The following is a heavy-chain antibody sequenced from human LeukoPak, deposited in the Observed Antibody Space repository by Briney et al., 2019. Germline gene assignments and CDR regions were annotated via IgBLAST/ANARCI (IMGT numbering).Heavy chain of an antibody. Sequence: GVSLRLSCAASGFSFSSYGMHWVRQAPGKGLAWVAFIRFDGSNTYYADSVKGRFAISRDNSKNTLYLQMNSLGAEDTAVYYCAKSGSNPDYYFYYMDVWGKGTTVTVSS. CDR2: IRFDGSNT. CDR1: GFSFSSYG. D-gene: IGHD4-11*01. J-gene: IGHJ6*03. CDR3: AKSGSNPDYYFYYMDV. V-gene: IGHV3-30*02.